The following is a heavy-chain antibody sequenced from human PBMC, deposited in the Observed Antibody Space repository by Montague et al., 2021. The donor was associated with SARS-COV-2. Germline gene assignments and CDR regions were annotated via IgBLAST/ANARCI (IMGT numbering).Heavy chain of an antibody. CDR3: AITTYDYVWGKRVEFDY. CDR1: GFSLSTSGMC. D-gene: IGHD3-16*01. CDR2: IDWDDDK. V-gene: IGHV2-70*01. J-gene: IGHJ4*02. Sequence: PALVKPTQTLTLTCTFSGFSLSTSGMCVSWIRQPPGKALEWLALIDWDDDKYYSTSLKTRLTISKDTSKNQVVLTMTNMDPVDTATYYCAITTYDYVWGKRVEFDYWGQGTLVTVSS.